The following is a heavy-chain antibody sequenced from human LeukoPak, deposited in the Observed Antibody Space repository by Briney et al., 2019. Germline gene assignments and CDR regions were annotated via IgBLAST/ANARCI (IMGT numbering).Heavy chain of an antibody. Sequence: GGSLRLSCAASGFTFSSYGMSWVRQAPGKGLEWVANIKQDGSEKYYVDSVKGRFTMSRDNAKNSLYLQMNSLRVEDTAVYYCVELGITMIGGVWGKGTTVTISS. CDR1: GFTFSSYG. CDR2: IKQDGSEK. J-gene: IGHJ6*04. CDR3: VELGITMIGGV. D-gene: IGHD3-10*02. V-gene: IGHV3-7*01.